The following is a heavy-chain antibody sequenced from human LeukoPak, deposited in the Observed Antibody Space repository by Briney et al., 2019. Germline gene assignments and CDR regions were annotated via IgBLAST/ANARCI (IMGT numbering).Heavy chain of an antibody. D-gene: IGHD1-26*01. V-gene: IGHV3-23*01. J-gene: IGHJ4*02. Sequence: GGSLRLSCAASGFTFSSYAMTWVRQAPGKGLEWVSANSGSGGSTYYADSVKGRFTISRDNSKNTLYLQMSSLRAEDTAVYYCAKAPYILPEYHSGSYSYFDYWGQGTLVAVSS. CDR2: NSGSGGST. CDR1: GFTFSSYA. CDR3: AKAPYILPEYHSGSYSYFDY.